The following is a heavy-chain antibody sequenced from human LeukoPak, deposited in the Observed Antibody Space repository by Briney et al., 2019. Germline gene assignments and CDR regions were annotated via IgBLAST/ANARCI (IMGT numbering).Heavy chain of an antibody. CDR3: ARGSDGGNSLRYFDY. D-gene: IGHD4-23*01. J-gene: IGHJ4*02. CDR2: INHSGGT. Sequence: SETLSLTCIVSGAAMTSHHWSWIRQPPGKGLEWIGEINHSGGTNYNPSLKSRVTISVDTSKNQFSLKLSSVTAADTAVYYCARGSDGGNSLRYFDYWGQGTLVTVSS. CDR1: GAAMTSHH. V-gene: IGHV4-34*01.